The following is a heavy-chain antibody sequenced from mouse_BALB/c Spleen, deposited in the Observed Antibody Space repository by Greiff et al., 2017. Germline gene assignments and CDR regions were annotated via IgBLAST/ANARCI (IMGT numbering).Heavy chain of an antibody. CDR1: GFNIKDTY. Sequence: EVQRVESGAELVKPGASVKLSCTASGFNIKDTYMHWVKQRPEQGLEWIGRIDPANGNTKYDPKFQGKATITADTSSNTAYLQLSSLTSEDTAVYYCARGITTAPFAYWGQGTLVTVSA. J-gene: IGHJ3*01. V-gene: IGHV14-3*02. CDR3: ARGITTAPFAY. D-gene: IGHD1-2*01. CDR2: IDPANGNT.